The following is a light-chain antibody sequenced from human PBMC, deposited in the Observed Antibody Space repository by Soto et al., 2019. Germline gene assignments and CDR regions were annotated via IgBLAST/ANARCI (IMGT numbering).Light chain of an antibody. CDR2: LNSDGSH. V-gene: IGLV4-69*01. Sequence: QAVVTQSPSASASLGASVKLTCTLSSGHSSYTIAWHQQQPEKGPRYLMKLNSDGSHSKGDGIPDRFSGSSSGAQRYLTISSLRSEDEADYYCQTWGTGPYVVFGGGTKLTVL. J-gene: IGLJ2*01. CDR3: QTWGTGPYVV. CDR1: SGHSSYT.